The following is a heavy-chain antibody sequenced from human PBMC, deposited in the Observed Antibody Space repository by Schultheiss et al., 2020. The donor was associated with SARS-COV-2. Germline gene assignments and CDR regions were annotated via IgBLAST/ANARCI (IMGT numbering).Heavy chain of an antibody. D-gene: IGHD6-19*01. V-gene: IGHV3-21*01. CDR1: GSTFFTSYN. CDR2: ISSSSSHI. CDR3: ARGGPRAVAPMDV. J-gene: IGHJ6*02. Sequence: GESLKISCAHSGSTFFTSYNINWVRQAPGKGLEWVSSISSSSSHIYYGDSVKGRFTISRDNAKNSVYLQMNSLRAEDTAVYYCARGGPRAVAPMDVWGQGTTVTVSS.